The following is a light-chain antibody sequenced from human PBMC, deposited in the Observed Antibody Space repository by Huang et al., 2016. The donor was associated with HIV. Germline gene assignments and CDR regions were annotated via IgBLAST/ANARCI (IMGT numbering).Light chain of an antibody. J-gene: IGKJ2*01. CDR3: QQYNNRYT. Sequence: IVMTQSPDPLSVSPGERPTLPCRASQSFSSNLAWYQQKPGQAPRPLIYGASTSATGIPARFSGSGSGTEFTLTISSLQSEDLAVYYCQQYNNRYTFGQGTKLEIK. CDR2: GAS. CDR1: QSFSSN. V-gene: IGKV3-15*01.